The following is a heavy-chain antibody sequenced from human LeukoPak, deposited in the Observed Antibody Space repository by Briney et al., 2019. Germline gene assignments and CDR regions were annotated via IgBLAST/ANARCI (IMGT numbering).Heavy chain of an antibody. J-gene: IGHJ5*02. CDR3: ARDLGRPNSSSWYSRWEGGNWFDP. Sequence: PSQTLSLTCTVSGGSISSGSYYWSWIRQPAGKGLEWIGRIYTSGSTNYNPSLKSRVTISVDTSKNQFSLKLSSVTAADTAVYYCARDLGRPNSSSWYSRWEGGNWFDPWGQGTLVTVSS. V-gene: IGHV4-61*02. D-gene: IGHD6-13*01. CDR2: IYTSGST. CDR1: GGSISSGSYY.